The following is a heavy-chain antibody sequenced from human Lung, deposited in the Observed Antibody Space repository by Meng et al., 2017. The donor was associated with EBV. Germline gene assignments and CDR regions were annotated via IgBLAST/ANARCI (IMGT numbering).Heavy chain of an antibody. J-gene: IGHJ2*01. CDR1: GYSFSNYW. V-gene: IGHV5-51*01. CDR3: ARRHYYDSSGYLVGYFDL. Sequence: GAEVKKPGESLKISCKGSGYSFSNYWIGWVRQMPGKGLEWMGIIYPGDSDTRYSPSFQGQVTISADKSISTAYLQWSSLKASDTAMYYCARRHYYDSSGYLVGYFDLWGRGTLVTVSP. D-gene: IGHD3-22*01. CDR2: IYPGDSDT.